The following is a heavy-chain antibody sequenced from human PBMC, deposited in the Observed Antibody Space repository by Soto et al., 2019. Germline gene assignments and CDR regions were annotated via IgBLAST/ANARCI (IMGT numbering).Heavy chain of an antibody. J-gene: IGHJ4*02. Sequence: PSETLSLTCAVSGGSISSGGYSWSWIRQPPGKGLEWIGYIYHSGSTYYNPSLKSRVTISVDRSKNQFSLKLSSVTAADTAVYYCARYSYGYYYFDYWGQGTLVTVSS. D-gene: IGHD5-18*01. CDR3: ARYSYGYYYFDY. CDR2: IYHSGST. V-gene: IGHV4-30-2*01. CDR1: GGSISSGGYS.